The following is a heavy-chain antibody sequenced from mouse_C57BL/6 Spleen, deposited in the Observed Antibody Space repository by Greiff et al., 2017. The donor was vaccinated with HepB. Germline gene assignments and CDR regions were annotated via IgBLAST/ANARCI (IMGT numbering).Heavy chain of an antibody. V-gene: IGHV1-82*01. J-gene: IGHJ2*01. CDR1: GYAFSSSW. CDR2: LYPGDGDT. D-gene: IGHD3-3*01. CDR3: ARTGRDY. Sequence: QVQLQQSGPELVKPGASVKISCKASGYAFSSSWMNWVKQRPGKGLEWIGRLYPGDGDTNYNGKFKGKATLTADKSSRTAYMQLSSLTSEDSAVYFCARTGRDYWGQGTTLTVSS.